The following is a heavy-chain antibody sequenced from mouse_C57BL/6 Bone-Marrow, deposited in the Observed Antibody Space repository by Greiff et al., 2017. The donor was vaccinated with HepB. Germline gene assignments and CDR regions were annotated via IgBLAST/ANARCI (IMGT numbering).Heavy chain of an antibody. V-gene: IGHV1-64*01. J-gene: IGHJ1*03. D-gene: IGHD1-1*01. CDR2: IHPNSGST. CDR3: ARDPDYYGSSFYWYFDV. CDR1: GYTFTSYW. Sequence: QVQLQQPGAELVKPGASVKLSCKASGYTFTSYWMHWVKQRPGQGLEWIGMIHPNSGSTNYNEKFKSKATLTVDKSSSTAYMQLSSLTSEDSAVYYGARDPDYYGSSFYWYFDVWGTGTTVTVSS.